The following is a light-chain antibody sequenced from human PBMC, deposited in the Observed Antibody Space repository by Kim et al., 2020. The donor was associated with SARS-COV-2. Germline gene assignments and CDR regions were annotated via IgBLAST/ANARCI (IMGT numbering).Light chain of an antibody. CDR2: GKN. CDR1: SLRNYY. CDR3: NSRDSSGNHP. V-gene: IGLV3-19*01. Sequence: VALGQTVKITCQGDSLRNYYASWYQQKPGQAPVVVIYGKNNRPSGIPDRFSGSSSGNTASLTITGAQAEDEGDYYCNSRDSSGNHPFGGGTQLTVL. J-gene: IGLJ2*01.